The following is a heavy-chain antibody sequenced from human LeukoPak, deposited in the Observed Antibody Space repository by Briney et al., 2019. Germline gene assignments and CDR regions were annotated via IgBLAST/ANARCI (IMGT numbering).Heavy chain of an antibody. CDR2: FISGGNT. CDR1: GFTFSPSA. CDR3: ARGTGDY. D-gene: IGHD1-14*01. V-gene: IGHV3-23*01. Sequence: GGSLRLSCGASGFTFSPSAMSWVRQAPGKGLEWLSTFISGGNTYYADSVKGRFTISRDNSKNTLYLQMNSLRPEDTAVYYCARGTGDYWGQGTLVTVSS. J-gene: IGHJ4*02.